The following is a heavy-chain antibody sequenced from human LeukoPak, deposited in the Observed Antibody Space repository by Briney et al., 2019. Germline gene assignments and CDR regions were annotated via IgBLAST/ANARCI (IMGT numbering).Heavy chain of an antibody. D-gene: IGHD2-15*01. Sequence: PGGSLRLSCAASGFTFRRYWMHWVRQPPGKGLVWVSRITTDESSTHYAASVNGRFTISRDNAKSTVYLQMNSLTPEDTAVYYCARDGGTSTPFDYWGQGTLVTVSS. V-gene: IGHV3-74*01. CDR3: ARDGGTSTPFDY. J-gene: IGHJ4*02. CDR1: GFTFRRYW. CDR2: ITTDESST.